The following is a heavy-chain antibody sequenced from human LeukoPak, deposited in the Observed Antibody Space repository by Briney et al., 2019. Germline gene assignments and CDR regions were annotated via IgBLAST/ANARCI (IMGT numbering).Heavy chain of an antibody. D-gene: IGHD4-17*01. J-gene: IGHJ4*02. V-gene: IGHV3-7*01. Sequence: GGSLRLSCAVSGFTISSFGISWVRQAPGKGLEWVANIKQDGSEKYYVDSVKGRFTISRDNAKNSLYLQMNSLRAEDTAVYYFAGADTQRVDDYGYSYFDYWGQGTLVTVSS. CDR1: GFTISSFG. CDR2: IKQDGSEK. CDR3: AGADTQRVDDYGYSYFDY.